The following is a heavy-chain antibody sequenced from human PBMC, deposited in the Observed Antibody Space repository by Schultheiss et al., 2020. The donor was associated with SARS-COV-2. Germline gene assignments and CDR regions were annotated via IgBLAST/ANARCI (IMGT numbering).Heavy chain of an antibody. V-gene: IGHV4-61*02. Sequence: SETLSLTCTVSGGSISSGNYYWSWIRQHAGKGLEWIGRIYTSGSTNYNPSLKRRATISVDTSKNQFSLKLSSVTAADTAVYYCARADYYDRGFDPWGQGTLVTVSS. D-gene: IGHD3-22*01. CDR3: ARADYYDRGFDP. CDR2: IYTSGST. CDR1: GGSISSGNYY. J-gene: IGHJ5*02.